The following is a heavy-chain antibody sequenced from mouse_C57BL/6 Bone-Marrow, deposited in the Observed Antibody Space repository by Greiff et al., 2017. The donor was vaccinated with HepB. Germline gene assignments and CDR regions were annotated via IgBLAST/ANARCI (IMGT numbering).Heavy chain of an antibody. V-gene: IGHV1-69*01. CDR3: ARAGLLEGFAY. D-gene: IGHD2-14*01. CDR1: GYTFTSYW. J-gene: IGHJ3*01. Sequence: QVQLQQPGAELVMPGASVKLSCKASGYTFTSYWMHWVKQRPGQGLEWIGEIDPSDSYTNYNQKFKGKSTLTVDKSSSTAYMQLSSLTSEDSAVYYCARAGLLEGFAYWGQGTLVTVSA. CDR2: IDPSDSYT.